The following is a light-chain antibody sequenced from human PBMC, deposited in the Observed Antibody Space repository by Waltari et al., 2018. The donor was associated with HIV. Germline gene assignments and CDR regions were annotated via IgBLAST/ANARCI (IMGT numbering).Light chain of an antibody. Sequence: EILLTQSPATLSVSPGERATLSCRASQSVSTNLAWYQRKPGQAPRLLIYGASTRATGIPARFSGSGSGTEFTLTIGSLQSEDFAVYFCQQYNNWPGTFGKGPRWKSN. CDR2: GAS. V-gene: IGKV3-15*01. J-gene: IGKJ1*01. CDR1: QSVSTN. CDR3: QQYNNWPGT.